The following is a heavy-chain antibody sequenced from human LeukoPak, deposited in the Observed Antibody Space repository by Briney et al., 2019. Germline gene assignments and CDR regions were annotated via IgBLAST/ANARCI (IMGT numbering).Heavy chain of an antibody. CDR2: ISGDGGST. V-gene: IGHV3-43*02. CDR3: ARDSQEFFQH. J-gene: IGHJ1*01. Sequence: PGGSLRLSCAASGFTFYNYAIPSVRQAPGKGLEWVSLISGDGGSTYYADSMKGRFTISRDNSKNSLYLQMSSLRTEDTALYYCARDSQEFFQHWRQGTLVTVSS. CDR1: GFTFYNYA.